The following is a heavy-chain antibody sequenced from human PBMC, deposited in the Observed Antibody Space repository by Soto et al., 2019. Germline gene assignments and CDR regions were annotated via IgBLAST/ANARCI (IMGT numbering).Heavy chain of an antibody. J-gene: IGHJ3*02. CDR3: TTEGYQLLPTGAFDI. CDR1: GFTFSNAW. V-gene: IGHV3-15*01. Sequence: GGSLRLSCAASGFTFSNAWMSWVRQAPGKGLEWVGRIKSKTDGGTTDYAAPVKGRFTISRDDSKNTLYLQMNSLKTEDTAVYYCTTEGYQLLPTGAFDIWGQGTMVTVSS. D-gene: IGHD2-2*01. CDR2: IKSKTDGGTT.